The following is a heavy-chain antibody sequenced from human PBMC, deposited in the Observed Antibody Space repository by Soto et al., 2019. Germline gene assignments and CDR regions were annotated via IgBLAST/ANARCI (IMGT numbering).Heavy chain of an antibody. Sequence: QVQLQESGPGLVKPSQTLSLTCTVSGGSISSGDYYWSWIRQPPGKGLEWIGYIYYSGSTYYNPSLKSRVTISVDTSKNQFSLKLSSVTAADTAVYYCASAEDYCSGGSCYLNWFDPWGQGTLVTVSS. J-gene: IGHJ5*02. D-gene: IGHD2-15*01. CDR1: GGSISSGDYY. CDR3: ASAEDYCSGGSCYLNWFDP. V-gene: IGHV4-30-4*01. CDR2: IYYSGST.